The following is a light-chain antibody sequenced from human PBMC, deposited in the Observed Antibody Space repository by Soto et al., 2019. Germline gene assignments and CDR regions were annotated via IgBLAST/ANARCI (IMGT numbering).Light chain of an antibody. Sequence: QSVLTQPPSASGTPGQRVTVSCSGSNSNIGNNYVFWYQHLPGTAPKLLIYRNDQRSSGVSARFSGSKSGTSASLAISGLRSEDEADYYCAAWDDSLSGSYVFGPGTKLTVL. CDR2: RND. CDR3: AAWDDSLSGSYV. CDR1: NSNIGNNY. J-gene: IGLJ1*01. V-gene: IGLV1-47*01.